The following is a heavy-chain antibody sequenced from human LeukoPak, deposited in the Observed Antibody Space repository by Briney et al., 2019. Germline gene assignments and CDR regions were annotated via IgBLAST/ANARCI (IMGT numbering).Heavy chain of an antibody. J-gene: IGHJ3*02. CDR2: IDPSDSYT. V-gene: IGHV5-10-1*01. Sequence: HGESLKISCEGSGYSFTIYWISGVRQMPGKGLEWMGRIDPSDSYTNYSPSFQGHVTISADKSISTAYLQWSSLKASDTAMYYCARSATTDAFDIWGQGTMVTVSS. CDR3: ARSATTDAFDI. D-gene: IGHD5-12*01. CDR1: GYSFTIYW.